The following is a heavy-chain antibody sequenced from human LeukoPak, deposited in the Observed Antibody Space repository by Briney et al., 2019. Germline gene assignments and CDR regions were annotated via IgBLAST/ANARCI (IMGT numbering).Heavy chain of an antibody. CDR3: GSMVREGEDY. CDR2: ISSSSSYI. J-gene: IGHJ4*02. V-gene: IGHV3-21*01. D-gene: IGHD3-10*01. CDR1: GFTFSSYS. Sequence: GGSLRLSCAASGFTFSSYSMNWVRQAPGKGLEWVSSISSSSSYIYYADSVKGRFTISRGNAKNSVHLQMNSLRAEDTAVYYCGSMVREGEDYWGQGTLVTVSS.